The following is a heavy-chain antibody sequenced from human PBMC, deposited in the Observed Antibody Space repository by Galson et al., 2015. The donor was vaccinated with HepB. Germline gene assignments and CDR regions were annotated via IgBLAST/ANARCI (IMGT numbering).Heavy chain of an antibody. D-gene: IGHD4-17*01. Sequence: SLRLSCAASGFTFSSYSMNWVRQAPGKGLEWVSYISSSSSTIYYADSVKGRFTISRDNAKNSLYLQMNSLRDEDTAVYYCARDGGDYGANQYYYYYGMDVWGQGTTVTVSS. CDR3: ARDGGDYGANQYYYYYGMDV. CDR1: GFTFSSYS. J-gene: IGHJ6*02. V-gene: IGHV3-48*02. CDR2: ISSSSSTI.